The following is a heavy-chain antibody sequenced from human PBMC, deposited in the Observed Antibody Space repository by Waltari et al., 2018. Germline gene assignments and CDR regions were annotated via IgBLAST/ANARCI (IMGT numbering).Heavy chain of an antibody. Sequence: QVQLVQSGAEVKKPGASVKVSCQASGYTFTSSSMHWVRQAPGQRLEWMGWINAGNGNTKYSQKFQGRVTITRDTSASTAYMELSSLRSEDTAVYYCARAPPGARVHFDYWGQGTLVTVSS. J-gene: IGHJ4*02. CDR3: ARAPPGARVHFDY. CDR2: INAGNGNT. V-gene: IGHV1-3*01. CDR1: GYTFTSSS. D-gene: IGHD6-6*01.